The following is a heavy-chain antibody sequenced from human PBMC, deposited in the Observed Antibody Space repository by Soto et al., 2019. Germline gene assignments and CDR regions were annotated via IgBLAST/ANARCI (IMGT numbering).Heavy chain of an antibody. CDR1: GYTFSRYG. D-gene: IGHD6-6*01. CDR3: ELVAYSSSYYYYTHV. V-gene: IGHV1-18*01. J-gene: IGHJ6*03. CDR2: INVYNGDT. Sequence: ASVKLSCKASGYTFSRYGLTWVRQAPGQGLEWMGWINVYNGDTNYAQKFQGRVTMTRDTSTSTVYMELSSLRSEDTAVYYCELVAYSSSYYYYTHVWGKGTTVTVSS.